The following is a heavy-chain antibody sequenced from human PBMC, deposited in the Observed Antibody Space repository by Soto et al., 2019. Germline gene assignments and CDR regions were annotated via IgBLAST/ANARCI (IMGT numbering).Heavy chain of an antibody. CDR2: INESGDST. D-gene: IGHD2-21*01. CDR3: VKRNCGNCPWSS. J-gene: IGHJ4*02. CDR1: GLTLNNVA. Sequence: EVQLLESGGGLVQPGGSLRLSCAASGLTLNNVAMGWVRQAPGKGLKYVSSINESGDSTFYADSVKGRFTISRDNSRSTLHLQMNSLRADDTAVYYCVKRNCGNCPWSSWGQGTLVTVSS. V-gene: IGHV3-23*01.